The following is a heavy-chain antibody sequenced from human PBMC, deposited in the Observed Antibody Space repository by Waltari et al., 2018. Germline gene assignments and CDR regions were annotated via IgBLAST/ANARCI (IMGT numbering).Heavy chain of an antibody. D-gene: IGHD3-22*01. J-gene: IGHJ4*02. V-gene: IGHV4-30-2*01. CDR2: IYHSGST. CDR3: ARALNYYDSSGPSGYYFDY. CDR1: GGSIRSGGYY. Sequence: QVQLQESGPGLVKPSQTLSLTCTVSGGSIRSGGYYWRWVRPAQGKGLAWIGYIYHSGSTYYNPSLKSRVTISVDRSKNQFSLKLSSVTAADTAVYYCARALNYYDSSGPSGYYFDYWGQGTLVTVSS.